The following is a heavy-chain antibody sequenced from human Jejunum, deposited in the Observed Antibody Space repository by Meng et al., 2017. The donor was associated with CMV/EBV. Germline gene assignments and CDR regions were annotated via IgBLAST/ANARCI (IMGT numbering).Heavy chain of an antibody. CDR1: GGSISSSSDY. V-gene: IGHV4-39*07. CDR3: ARLPWRYYFDN. Sequence: VSGGSISSSSDYWGWVRQPPGTGLEWIASIYYSGNTYYNPSLKSRVTISVDTSRNRFSLKLTSVTAADTAVYYCARLPWRYYFDNWGQGTLVTVSS. CDR2: IYYSGNT. J-gene: IGHJ4*02. D-gene: IGHD1-1*01.